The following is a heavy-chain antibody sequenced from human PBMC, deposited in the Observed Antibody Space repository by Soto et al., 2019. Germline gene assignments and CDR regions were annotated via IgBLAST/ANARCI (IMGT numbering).Heavy chain of an antibody. D-gene: IGHD2-15*01. J-gene: IGHJ4*02. CDR1: GFTFSSFA. Sequence: EVQLLESGGGLVQPGGSLRLSCAASGFTFSSFAMAWVRQAPGTGLEWVSGIDGSGGDTAFADSVKGRFSISRDNSKKMLYLHMNSLRAQDRARYYCAKEMVAAAYVDTSPFDFWGQGTLVTVSS. V-gene: IGHV3-23*01. CDR2: IDGSGGDT. CDR3: AKEMVAAAYVDTSPFDF.